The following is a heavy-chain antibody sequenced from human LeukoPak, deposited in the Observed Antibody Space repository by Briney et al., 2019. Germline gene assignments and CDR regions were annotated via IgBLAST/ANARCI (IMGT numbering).Heavy chain of an antibody. J-gene: IGHJ4*02. D-gene: IGHD3-22*01. CDR2: ISGSGGST. Sequence: GGSLRLSCAVSGITLSNYGMSWVRQAPGKGLEWVAGISGSGGSTNYADSVKGRFTISRDSPKNTLYLQMNILRAEDTAVYFCAKRGVVIRVILVGFHKEAYYFDSWGQGAQVTVSS. CDR3: AKRGVVIRVILVGFHKEAYYFDS. CDR1: GITLSNYG. V-gene: IGHV3-23*01.